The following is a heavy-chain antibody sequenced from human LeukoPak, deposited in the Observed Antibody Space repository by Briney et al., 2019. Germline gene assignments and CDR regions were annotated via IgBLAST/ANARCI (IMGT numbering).Heavy chain of an antibody. CDR1: GFTFSNAW. V-gene: IGHV3-15*07. D-gene: IGHD6-19*01. Sequence: GGSLRLSCAASGFTFSNAWMHWVRQARGKGLEWVGRIKSKTDGGTTDYAAPVKGRFTISRDNSKNTLYLQMNSLRAEDTAVYYCAKDEEQWLVRYWGQGTLVTVSS. CDR2: IKSKTDGGTT. J-gene: IGHJ4*02. CDR3: AKDEEQWLVRY.